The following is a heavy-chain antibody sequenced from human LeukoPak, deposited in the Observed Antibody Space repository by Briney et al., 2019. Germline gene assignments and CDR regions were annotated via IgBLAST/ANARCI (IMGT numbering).Heavy chain of an antibody. D-gene: IGHD3-3*01. CDR2: IYSGGST. J-gene: IGHJ4*02. CDR3: ARGGAYYDFWSGYFDLDY. Sequence: PGGSLRLSCAASGFTVSSNYMSWVRQAPGKGLEWVSVIYSGGSTYYADSVKGRFTISRDNSKNTLYLQMNSLRAEDTAVYYCARGGAYYDFWSGYFDLDYWGQGTLVTVSS. V-gene: IGHV3-53*01. CDR1: GFTVSSNY.